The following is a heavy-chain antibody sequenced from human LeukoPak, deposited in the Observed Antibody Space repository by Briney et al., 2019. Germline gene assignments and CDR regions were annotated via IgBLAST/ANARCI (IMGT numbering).Heavy chain of an antibody. CDR2: ISGSGAST. Sequence: GGSLRLSCLTSGFTLSTNAMSWVRQAPGKGREWISGISGSGASTYYADSVKGRFTISRDDSRNTLYLQMNSLRGDDTAVYYCAKDVGKWESLHFFDYWGQGTLVTVSS. CDR1: GFTLSTNA. J-gene: IGHJ4*02. V-gene: IGHV3-23*01. CDR3: AKDVGKWESLHFFDY. D-gene: IGHD1-26*01.